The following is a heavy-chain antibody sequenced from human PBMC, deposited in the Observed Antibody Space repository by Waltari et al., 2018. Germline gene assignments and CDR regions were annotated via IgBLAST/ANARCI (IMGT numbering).Heavy chain of an antibody. V-gene: IGHV3-48*03. CDR2: ISSSGMTT. J-gene: IGHJ4*02. CDR1: EFIFSTYE. CDR3: ARVFKQKLYFDY. Sequence: EVQLVESGGGSVQPGGSLRLSCAASEFIFSTYEMNWVSQAPVKGLEWISYISSSGMTTYYADSVKGRFTISRDNAKNSLYLQMDSLTAEDTAVYYCARVFKQKLYFDYWGQGTLVTVSS.